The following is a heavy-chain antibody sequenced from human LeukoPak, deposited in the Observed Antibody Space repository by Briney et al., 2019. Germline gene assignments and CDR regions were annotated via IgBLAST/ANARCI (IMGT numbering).Heavy chain of an antibody. D-gene: IGHD3-22*01. Sequence: ASVKVSCKASGYTFTSYGISWVRQAPGQGLEWMGWISAYNGNKNYAQKLQGRVIMTTDTSTSTAYMELRSLRSDDAAVYYCARRLDYCGISGYHTLDYWGQGTLVTVSS. CDR2: ISAYNGNK. J-gene: IGHJ4*02. CDR1: GYTFTSYG. V-gene: IGHV1-18*01. CDR3: ARRLDYCGISGYHTLDY.